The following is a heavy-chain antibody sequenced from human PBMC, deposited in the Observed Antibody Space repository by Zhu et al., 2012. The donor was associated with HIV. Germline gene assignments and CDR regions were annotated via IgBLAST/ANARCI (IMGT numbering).Heavy chain of an antibody. CDR1: GGSISSYY. J-gene: IGHJ2*01. D-gene: IGHD5-24*01. Sequence: QVQLQESGPGLVKPSETLSLTCTVSGGSISSYYWSWIRQPPGKGLEWIGYIYYSGSTNYNPSLKSRVTISVDTSKNQFSLKLSSVTAADTAVYYCAREPEDGYNYWYFDLVGPGHPGHCLL. CDR3: AREPEDGYNYWYFDL. CDR2: IYYSGST. V-gene: IGHV4-59*01.